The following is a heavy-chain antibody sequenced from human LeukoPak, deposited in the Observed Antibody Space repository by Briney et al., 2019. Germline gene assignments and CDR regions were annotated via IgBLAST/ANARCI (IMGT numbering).Heavy chain of an antibody. CDR2: ISSNGGST. CDR1: GFNFNNYA. D-gene: IGHD3-22*01. CDR3: GLAAYYYDSSGSDDAFDI. J-gene: IGHJ3*02. Sequence: GGSLRLSCSASGFNFNNYAMNWVRQAPGKGLEYVSAISSNGGSTYYADSVKGRCTISSDNSKNTLYLQMSSLRAEDTAVYYCGLAAYYYDSSGSDDAFDIWGQGTMVIVSS. V-gene: IGHV3-64D*08.